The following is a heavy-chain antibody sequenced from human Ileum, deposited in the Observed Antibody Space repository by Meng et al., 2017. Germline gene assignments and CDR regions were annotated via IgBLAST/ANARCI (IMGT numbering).Heavy chain of an antibody. CDR3: VRDGDRTSWPLDL. CDR1: GFTFRATG. Sequence: GGSLRLSCAASGFTFRATGMHWVRQAPGKGLEWVARIWTDENDRQYADSVKGRFTISRDNSESTLYLQMNNLRSEDIAVYYCVRDGDRTSWPLDLWGQGTLVTVSS. CDR2: IWTDENDR. V-gene: IGHV3-33*08. D-gene: IGHD6-19*01. J-gene: IGHJ4*02.